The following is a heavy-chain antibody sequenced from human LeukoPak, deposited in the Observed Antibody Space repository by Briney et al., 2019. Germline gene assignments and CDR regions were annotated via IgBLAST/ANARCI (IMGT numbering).Heavy chain of an antibody. CDR2: IYYSGST. J-gene: IGHJ4*02. Sequence: SETLSLTCTVSGGSISSSSYYWGWIRQPPGKGLEWIGSIYYSGSTYYNPSLKSRVTISVDTSKNQFSLKLSSVTAADTAVYYCADMSYYYDSSGPTVDYWGQGTLVTVSS. D-gene: IGHD3-22*01. V-gene: IGHV4-39*01. CDR1: GGSISSSSYY. CDR3: ADMSYYYDSSGPTVDY.